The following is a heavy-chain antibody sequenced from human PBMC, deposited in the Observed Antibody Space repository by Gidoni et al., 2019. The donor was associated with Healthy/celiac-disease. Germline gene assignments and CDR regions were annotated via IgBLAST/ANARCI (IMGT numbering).Heavy chain of an antibody. CDR1: GFSLSNARMG. J-gene: IGHJ3*02. CDR3: ARNTHSGSYFRADAFDI. V-gene: IGHV2-26*01. Sequence: QVTLKESGPVLVKPTETLTLTCTVSGFSLSNARMGVSWIRQPPGKALEWLAHIFSNDEKSYSTSLKSRLTISKDTSKSQVGLTMTNMDPVDTATYYCARNTHSGSYFRADAFDIWGQGTMVTVSS. CDR2: IFSNDEK. D-gene: IGHD1-26*01.